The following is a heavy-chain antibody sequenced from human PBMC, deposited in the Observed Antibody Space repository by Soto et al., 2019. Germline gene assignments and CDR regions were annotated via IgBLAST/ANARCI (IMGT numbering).Heavy chain of an antibody. D-gene: IGHD2-21*01. CDR2: IFADGNT. CDR1: GASISTSY. J-gene: IGHJ4*02. CDR3: ARDIIVALDY. Sequence: SETLSLTCVVSGASISTSYWSWVRQPAGKRLQWIGRIFADGNTNSSPSLKGRVSMAIDKSQNQISLQLASVTAADTATYYCARDIIVALDYWGQGAQVTVSS. V-gene: IGHV4-4*07.